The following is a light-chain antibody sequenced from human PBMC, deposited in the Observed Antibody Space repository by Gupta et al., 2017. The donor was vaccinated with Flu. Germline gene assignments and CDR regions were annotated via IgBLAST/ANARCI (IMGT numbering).Light chain of an antibody. J-gene: IGKJ4*01. CDR3: QQYNNWPPPT. Sequence: EIVLTQSPTILSVSPGVRVTLSCRASHSIITNLAWYQQSPGRPPRLLVYGASTRDTGVPARFSGSGCGKEFTLTISSRQSEDSAIYYCQQYNNWPPPTFGGGTKVEIK. CDR1: HSIITN. V-gene: IGKV3-15*01. CDR2: GAS.